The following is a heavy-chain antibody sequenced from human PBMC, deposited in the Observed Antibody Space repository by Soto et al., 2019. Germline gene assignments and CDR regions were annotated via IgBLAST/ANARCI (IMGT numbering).Heavy chain of an antibody. CDR3: ARRPSGSYSDY. CDR2: MYYSGST. V-gene: IGHV4-39*01. CDR1: GGSISSSSYY. Sequence: QLQLQESGPGLVKPSETLSLTCTVSGGSISSSSYYWGWIRQPPGKGLEYIGSMYYSGSTYYNPSLKSRVTISVDTSKNQFSRKLSSVTAADTAIYYCARRPSGSYSDYWGQGTLVTVSS. D-gene: IGHD3-10*01. J-gene: IGHJ4*02.